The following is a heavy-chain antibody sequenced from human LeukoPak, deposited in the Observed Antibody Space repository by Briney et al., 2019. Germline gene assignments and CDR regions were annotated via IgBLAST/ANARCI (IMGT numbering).Heavy chain of an antibody. V-gene: IGHV3-53*01. CDR3: ARDWGTVNPNYGDPPSLGY. D-gene: IGHD4-17*01. CDR1: GFTVSSNY. CDR2: IYSGGST. J-gene: IGHJ4*02. Sequence: GGSLRLSCAASGFTVSSNYMSWVRQAPGKGLEWVSVIYSGGSTYYADSVKGRFTISRDNSKNTLYLQMNSLRAEDTAVYYCARDWGTVNPNYGDPPSLGYWGQGTLVTVSS.